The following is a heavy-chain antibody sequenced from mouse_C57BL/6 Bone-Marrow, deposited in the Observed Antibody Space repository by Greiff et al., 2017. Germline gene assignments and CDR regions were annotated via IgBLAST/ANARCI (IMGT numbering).Heavy chain of an antibody. CDR3: AREGLRAWFAY. D-gene: IGHD2-4*01. CDR2: ISDGGSYT. Sequence: EVKLMESGGGLVKPGGSLKLSCAASGFTFSSYAMSWVRQTPEKRLEWVATISDGGSYTYYPDNVKGRFTISRDNAKNNLYLQMSHLKSEDTAMYDCAREGLRAWFAYWGQGTLVTVSA. CDR1: GFTFSSYA. V-gene: IGHV5-4*01. J-gene: IGHJ3*01.